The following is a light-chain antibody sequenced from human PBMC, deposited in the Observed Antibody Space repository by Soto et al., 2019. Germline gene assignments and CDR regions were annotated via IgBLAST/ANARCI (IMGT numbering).Light chain of an antibody. V-gene: IGKV1-39*01. CDR1: QSISSY. Sequence: DIQMTQSPSSLSASVGDRVTITCRASQSISSYLNWYQQKPGKAPKLLIYAASSLQSGVPSRFSGSGSGTDFTLTISSLQPEYFSTYYCHQNHSTLSWPCGQGLKLDIK. J-gene: IGKJ1*01. CDR2: AAS. CDR3: HQNHSTLSWP.